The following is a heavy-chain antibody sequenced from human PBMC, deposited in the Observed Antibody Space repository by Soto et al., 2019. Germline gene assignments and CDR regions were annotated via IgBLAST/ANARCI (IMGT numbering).Heavy chain of an antibody. CDR3: ATEQLLVCVVH. V-gene: IGHV3-30*03. CDR2: ISADGSNK. Sequence: QVQLVESGGGVVQPGRSLRLSCAASGITFSTYGMHWVRQAPGKGLEWVAVISADGSNKYYADSVKGRFTISRDNSNKSLYLEMNTLGTEDTAMYYCATEQLLVCVVHWGQGTLVTVSS. J-gene: IGHJ5*02. D-gene: IGHD6-19*01. CDR1: GITFSTYG.